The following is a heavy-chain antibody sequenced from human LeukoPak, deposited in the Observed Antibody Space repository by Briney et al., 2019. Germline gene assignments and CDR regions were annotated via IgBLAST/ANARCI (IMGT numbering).Heavy chain of an antibody. CDR2: ISAYNGNT. CDR3: ASNIAAAGTVWFDP. CDR1: GYTFTSYG. J-gene: IGHJ5*02. V-gene: IGHV1-18*01. Sequence: APVKVSCKASGYTFTSYGISWVRQAPGQEREWRSWISAYNGNTNYAQKLQGRVTMTTDTSTSTAYMELRSLRSDDTAVYYCASNIAAAGTVWFDPWGQGTLVTVSS. D-gene: IGHD6-13*01.